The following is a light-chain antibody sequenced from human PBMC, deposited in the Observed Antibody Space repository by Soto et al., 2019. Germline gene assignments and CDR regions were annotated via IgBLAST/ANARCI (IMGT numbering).Light chain of an antibody. V-gene: IGKV3-15*01. CDR1: QSVSSN. CDR2: GPP. J-gene: IGKJ1*01. Sequence: EIVMTQSPGTLSVSPGERATLSCRASQSVSSNLAWYQQKPGQAPRLLIYGPPTRATGIPARFSGSGSGTEFTLTISSLQSEDFAVYYCQQYNSWPRTFGQGTKVEIK. CDR3: QQYNSWPRT.